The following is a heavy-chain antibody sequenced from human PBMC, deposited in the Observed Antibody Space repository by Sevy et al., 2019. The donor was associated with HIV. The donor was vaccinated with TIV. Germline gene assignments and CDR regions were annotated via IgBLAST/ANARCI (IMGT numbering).Heavy chain of an antibody. J-gene: IGHJ6*02. CDR2: IGYAGDI. D-gene: IGHD5-12*01. V-gene: IGHV3-13*01. Sequence: GGSLRLSCAASGFTFSKYDMHWVRQVSGKSLEWVSGIGYAGDIYYLDSVKGRFTISRENAKNSLYLEMNSLRAGDTALYYCARGGPEGYYNYGLDVWGQGTTVTVSS. CDR3: ARGGPEGYYNYGLDV. CDR1: GFTFSKYD.